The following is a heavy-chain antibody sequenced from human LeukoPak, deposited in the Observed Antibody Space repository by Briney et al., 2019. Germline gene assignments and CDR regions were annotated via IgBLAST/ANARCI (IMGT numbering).Heavy chain of an antibody. J-gene: IGHJ5*02. CDR2: IYYSGST. D-gene: IGHD3-22*01. CDR1: GGSISSYY. V-gene: IGHV4-59*01. Sequence: SETLSLTCTVSGGSISSYYWSWIRQPPGKGLEWIGYIYYSGSTNNNPSLKSRVTISVDTSKNQFSLKLSSVTAADTAVYYCARAEVGDYYGSSGYRRVTGWFDPWGQGTLVTVSS. CDR3: ARAEVGDYYGSSGYRRVTGWFDP.